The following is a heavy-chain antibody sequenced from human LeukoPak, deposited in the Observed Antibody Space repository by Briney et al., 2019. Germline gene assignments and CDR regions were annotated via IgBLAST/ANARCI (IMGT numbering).Heavy chain of an antibody. D-gene: IGHD1-26*01. V-gene: IGHV3-48*03. CDR3: ARDPYSGGYGDYYYYYMDL. J-gene: IGHJ6*03. Sequence: GGSLRLSCAASGFTFSSYEMNWVRQAPGKGLEWVSYISDSGSTKYYADSVKGRFTISRDNAKNSMYLQMNSLRAEDTAVYYCARDPYSGGYGDYYYYYMDLWGQGTTVTISS. CDR1: GFTFSSYE. CDR2: ISDSGSTK.